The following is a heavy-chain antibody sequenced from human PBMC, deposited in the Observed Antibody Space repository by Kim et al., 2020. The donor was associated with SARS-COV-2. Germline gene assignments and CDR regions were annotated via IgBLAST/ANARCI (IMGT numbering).Heavy chain of an antibody. CDR3: ARLYGDYGDY. J-gene: IGHJ4*02. Sequence: SDTLSLTCTVSGGYISSYYWSWIRQPPGKGLEWIGYIYYSGSTNYNPSLKSRVTISVDTSKNQFSLKLSSVTAADTAVYYCARLYGDYGDYWGQGTLVTV. D-gene: IGHD4-17*01. CDR2: IYYSGST. V-gene: IGHV4-59*08. CDR1: GGYISSYY.